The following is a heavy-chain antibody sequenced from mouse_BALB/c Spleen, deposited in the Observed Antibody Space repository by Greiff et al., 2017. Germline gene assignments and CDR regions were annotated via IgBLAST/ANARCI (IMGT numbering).Heavy chain of an antibody. J-gene: IGHJ3*01. Sequence: VQLQQSGAELVRSGASVKLSCTASGFNIKDYYMHWVKQRPEQGLEWIGWIDPENGDTEYAPKFQGKATMTADTSSNTAYLQLSSLTYEDTAVYYCNWYGNPFAYWGQGTLVTVSA. CDR3: NWYGNPFAY. CDR1: GFNIKDYY. CDR2: IDPENGDT. V-gene: IGHV14-4*02. D-gene: IGHD2-10*02.